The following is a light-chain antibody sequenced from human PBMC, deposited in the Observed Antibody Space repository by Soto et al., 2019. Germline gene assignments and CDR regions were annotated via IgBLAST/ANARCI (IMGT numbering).Light chain of an antibody. CDR2: GAS. V-gene: IGKV3-15*01. CDR3: QQYNNWPSLT. Sequence: EIVMTQSPSTLCGCPVERCTLSCRASQSVSSNLAWYQQKPGQAPRLLIYGASTRATGIPARFSGSGSGTEFTLTISSLQSEDFAVYYCQQYNNWPSLTFGGGTKV. J-gene: IGKJ4*01. CDR1: QSVSSN.